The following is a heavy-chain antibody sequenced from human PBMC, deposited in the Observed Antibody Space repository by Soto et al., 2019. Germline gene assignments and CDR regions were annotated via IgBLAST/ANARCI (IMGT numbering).Heavy chain of an antibody. J-gene: IGHJ4*02. Sequence: GASVKVSCKASGYTFTSYGISWVRQAPGQGLEWMGWISAYNGNTNYAQKLQGRVTMTTDTSTSTAYMELRSLRSDDTAVYYCARVPYCGGDCQVFDYWGQGTLVTVSS. D-gene: IGHD2-21*02. V-gene: IGHV1-18*01. CDR3: ARVPYCGGDCQVFDY. CDR1: GYTFTSYG. CDR2: ISAYNGNT.